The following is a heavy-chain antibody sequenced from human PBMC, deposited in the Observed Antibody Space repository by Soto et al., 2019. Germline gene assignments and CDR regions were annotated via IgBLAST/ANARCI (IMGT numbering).Heavy chain of an antibody. CDR2: ISSNGGST. CDR1: GFTFSSYA. Sequence: GGSLRLSCSASGFTFSSYAMHWVRQAPGKGLEYVSAISSNGGSTYYADSVKGRFTISRDNSKNTLYLQMSSLRAEDTAVYYCVRTRLRYFDWLLNAYWGQGTLVTVSS. CDR3: VRTRLRYFDWLLNAY. J-gene: IGHJ4*02. D-gene: IGHD3-9*01. V-gene: IGHV3-64D*08.